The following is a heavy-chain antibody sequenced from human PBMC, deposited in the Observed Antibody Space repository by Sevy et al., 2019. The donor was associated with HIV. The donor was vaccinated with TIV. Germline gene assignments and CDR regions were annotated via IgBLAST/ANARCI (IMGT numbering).Heavy chain of an antibody. V-gene: IGHV1-2*02. Sequence: ASVKVSCKASGYTFNGYYVHWVRQAPGQGPEWLGWISPNSGDTKYAEKFQGRVTMTRATSINTAYMELSRLKSDDTAMYYCARGAEMRLQRYYKYGLDVWGQGTTVTVSS. CDR1: GYTFNGYY. CDR3: ARGAEMRLQRYYKYGLDV. CDR2: ISPNSGDT. D-gene: IGHD3-9*01. J-gene: IGHJ6*02.